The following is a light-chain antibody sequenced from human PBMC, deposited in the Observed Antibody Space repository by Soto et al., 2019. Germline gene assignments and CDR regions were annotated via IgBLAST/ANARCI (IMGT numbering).Light chain of an antibody. V-gene: IGKV1-33*01. J-gene: IGKJ4*01. Sequence: IQMTQSPSSLSASVGDRVTITCQASQAIRNYLNWYQQRPGKAPKLLIYGGSNLETGVPSRFSGRGSATDFTLTISSLQPEDIATYYCQQYDVLPPTFGGGTKVDI. CDR3: QQYDVLPPT. CDR1: QAIRNY. CDR2: GGS.